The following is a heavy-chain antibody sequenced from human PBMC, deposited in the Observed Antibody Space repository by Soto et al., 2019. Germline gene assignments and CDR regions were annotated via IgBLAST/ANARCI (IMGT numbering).Heavy chain of an antibody. CDR2: IYYSGST. J-gene: IGHJ4*02. CDR3: ARDERRGYSYGNVDY. V-gene: IGHV4-30-4*01. Sequence: PSETLSLTWTVSGGSISSGDYYWSWIRQPPGKGLEWIGYIYYSGSTYYNPSLKSRVTISVDTSKNQFSLKLSSVTAADTAVYYCARDERRGYSYGNVDYWGQGTLVTVSS. D-gene: IGHD5-18*01. CDR1: GGSISSGDYY.